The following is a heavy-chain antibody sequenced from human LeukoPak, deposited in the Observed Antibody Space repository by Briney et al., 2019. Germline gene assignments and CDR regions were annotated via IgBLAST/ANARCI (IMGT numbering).Heavy chain of an antibody. CDR3: ARGSHSYGFYWEDYFDY. D-gene: IGHD5-18*01. J-gene: IGHJ4*02. CDR1: GYTFTGYY. Sequence: ASVKVSCKASGYTFTGYYMHWVRQAPGQGLEWMGRINPNSGGTNYAQKFQGRVTMTRDTSISTAYMELSRLRSDDTAVYYCARGSHSYGFYWEDYFDYWGQGTLVTVSS. CDR2: INPNSGGT. V-gene: IGHV1-2*06.